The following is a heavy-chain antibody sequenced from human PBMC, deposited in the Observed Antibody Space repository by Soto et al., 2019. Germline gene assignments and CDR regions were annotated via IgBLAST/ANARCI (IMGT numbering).Heavy chain of an antibody. CDR2: IIPIFGTA. CDR3: ARDGQLATVYSSGYFDY. CDR1: GGTFSSYA. J-gene: IGHJ4*02. Sequence: SVKVSCKASGGTFSSYAISWVRQAPGQGLEWMGGIIPIFGTANYAQKFQGRVTITADESTSTAYMELSSLRSEDTAVYYCARDGQLATVYSSGYFDYWGQGTLVTVSS. D-gene: IGHD3-22*01. V-gene: IGHV1-69*13.